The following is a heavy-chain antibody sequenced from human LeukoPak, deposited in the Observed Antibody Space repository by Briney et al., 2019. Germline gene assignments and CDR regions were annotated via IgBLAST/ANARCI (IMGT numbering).Heavy chain of an antibody. CDR1: GGSISNYY. J-gene: IGHJ6*03. Sequence: PSETLSLTCTVSGGSISNYYWSWIRQPPGKGLEWIGDIYYSGSTNYNPSLKSRVTISVDTSKDQFSLKLSPVTAADTAVYYCARSVEGYCSGGSCYSYYYYMDVWGKGTTVTVSS. CDR3: ARSVEGYCSGGSCYSYYYYMDV. CDR2: IYYSGST. V-gene: IGHV4-59*01. D-gene: IGHD2-15*01.